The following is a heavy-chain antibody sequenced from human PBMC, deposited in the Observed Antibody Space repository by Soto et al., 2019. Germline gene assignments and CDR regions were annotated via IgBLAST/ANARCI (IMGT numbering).Heavy chain of an antibody. V-gene: IGHV3-21*01. CDR3: ARDKKDIVLPDP. CDR2: INSSSSYI. D-gene: IGHD2-8*01. Sequence: PGGSLRLSCAASGFTFSSYSMNWVRQAPGKGLEWVSSINSSSSYIYYADSVKDRFTISRDNAKNSLYLQMNSLRAEDTAVYYCARDKKDIVLPDPWGQGTLVTVSS. CDR1: GFTFSSYS. J-gene: IGHJ5*02.